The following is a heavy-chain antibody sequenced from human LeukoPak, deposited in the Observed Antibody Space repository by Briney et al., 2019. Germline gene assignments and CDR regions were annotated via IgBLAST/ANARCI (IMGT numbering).Heavy chain of an antibody. Sequence: GGSLRLSCAASGFTFSSYAMSWVRQAPGKGLEWVSSISDSGGSTYYTDSVKGRCTISRDNSKNTLYLQMNSLRAEDTAVYYCAKSPYGAGDIFDFWGQGTLVTVSS. CDR3: AKSPYGAGDIFDF. CDR2: ISDSGGST. V-gene: IGHV3-23*01. CDR1: GFTFSSYA. J-gene: IGHJ4*02. D-gene: IGHD2-15*01.